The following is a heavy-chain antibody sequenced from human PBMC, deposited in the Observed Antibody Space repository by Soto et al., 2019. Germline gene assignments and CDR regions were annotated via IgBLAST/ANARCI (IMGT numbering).Heavy chain of an antibody. D-gene: IGHD5-18*01. Sequence: LSLTCTVSGGSISSGDYYWSWIRQPPGKGLEWIGYIYYRGSTYYNPSLKSRVSISVDTSKNQFSLKLSSVTAADTAVYYCARAGIQLWQRFFDYWGQGTLVTVSS. V-gene: IGHV4-30-4*01. CDR2: IYYRGST. CDR1: GGSISSGDYY. J-gene: IGHJ4*02. CDR3: ARAGIQLWQRFFDY.